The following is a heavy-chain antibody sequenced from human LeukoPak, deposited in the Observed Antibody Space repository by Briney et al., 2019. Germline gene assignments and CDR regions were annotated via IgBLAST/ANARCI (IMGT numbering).Heavy chain of an antibody. D-gene: IGHD2-15*01. Sequence: PGGSLSLSCAASGFTFSNHAMNWVRQAPGKGLEWVSIISGSGTVTYYADSVKGRFTISRDNSRNTLYLQMNSLRAEDTALYYCAKTSVGEGRIIGSGYFDSWGQGTLVAVSS. CDR3: AKTSVGEGRIIGSGYFDS. V-gene: IGHV3-23*01. CDR2: ISGSGTVT. J-gene: IGHJ4*02. CDR1: GFTFSNHA.